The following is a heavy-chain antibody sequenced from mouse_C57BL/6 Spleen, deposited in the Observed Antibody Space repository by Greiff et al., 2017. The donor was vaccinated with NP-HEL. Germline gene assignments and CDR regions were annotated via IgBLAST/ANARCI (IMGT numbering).Heavy chain of an antibody. CDR1: GFSLTSYG. CDR3: AKEGKRGENYSGTPYYYAMGY. V-gene: IGHV2-3*01. CDR2: IWGDGST. Sequence: QVQLQQSGPGLVAPSQSLSITCTVSGFSLTSYGVSWVRQPPGKGLEWLGVIWGDGSTNYHSALMSRLSISKDNSKSQVFLKLNSLQTDDTATYYCAKEGKRGENYSGTPYYYAMGYRGQKTSVTASS. J-gene: IGHJ4*01. D-gene: IGHD1-1*01.